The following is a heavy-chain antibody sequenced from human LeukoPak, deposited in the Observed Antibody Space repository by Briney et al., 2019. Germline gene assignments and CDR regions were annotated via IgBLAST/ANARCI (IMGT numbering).Heavy chain of an antibody. V-gene: IGHV3-30*04. D-gene: IGHD6-19*01. J-gene: IGHJ4*02. CDR3: AKDLSSGWYCDY. CDR2: ISYDGSNK. Sequence: PGGSLRLSCAASGFTFSSYAMHWVRQAPGKGLEWVAVISYDGSNKYYADSVKGRFTISRDNSKNTLYLQMNSLRAEDTAVYYCAKDLSSGWYCDYWGQGTLVTVSS. CDR1: GFTFSSYA.